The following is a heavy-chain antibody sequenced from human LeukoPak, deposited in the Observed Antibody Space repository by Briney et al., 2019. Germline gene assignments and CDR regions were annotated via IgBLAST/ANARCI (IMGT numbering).Heavy chain of an antibody. CDR3: ARGSDYYGSGSYYSPFDY. D-gene: IGHD3-10*01. CDR2: INHSGST. Sequence: SETLSLTCAVYGGSFSGYYWSWIRQPPGKGLEWIGEINHSGSTNYNPSLKSRVTISEDTSKNQFSLKLSSVTAADTAVYYCARGSDYYGSGSYYSPFDYWGQGTLVTVSS. V-gene: IGHV4-34*01. J-gene: IGHJ4*02. CDR1: GGSFSGYY.